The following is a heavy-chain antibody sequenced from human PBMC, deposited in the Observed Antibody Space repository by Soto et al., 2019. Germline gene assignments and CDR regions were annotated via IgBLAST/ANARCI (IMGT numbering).Heavy chain of an antibody. D-gene: IGHD6-13*01. V-gene: IGHV3-33*01. J-gene: IGHJ5*02. CDR1: GFTFSSYG. CDR2: IWYDGSNK. Sequence: QVQLVESGGGVVQPGRSLRLSCAASGFTFSSYGMHWVRQAPGKGLEWVAVIWYDGSNKYYADSVKGRFTISRDNSKNTLYLQMNSLRAEGTDVYYCARDNSSSWYGQTNWFDPWGQGTLVTVSS. CDR3: ARDNSSSWYGQTNWFDP.